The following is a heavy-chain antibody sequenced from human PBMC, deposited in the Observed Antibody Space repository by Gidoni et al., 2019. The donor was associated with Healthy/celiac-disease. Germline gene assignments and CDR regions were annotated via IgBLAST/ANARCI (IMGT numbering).Heavy chain of an antibody. J-gene: IGHJ6*02. CDR1: GFTFSSYS. V-gene: IGHV3-48*02. CDR3: ARDKILWFGESDIGMDV. D-gene: IGHD3-10*01. Sequence: EVQLVESGGGLVQPGGSLRLSCAASGFTFSSYSMNWVRQAPGKGLEWVSYISSSSSTIYYADSVKGRFTISRDNAKNSLYLQMNSLRDEDTAVYYCARDKILWFGESDIGMDVWGQGTTVTVSS. CDR2: ISSSSSTI.